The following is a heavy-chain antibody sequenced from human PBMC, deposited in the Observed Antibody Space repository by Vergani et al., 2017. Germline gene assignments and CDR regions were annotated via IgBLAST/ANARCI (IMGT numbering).Heavy chain of an antibody. V-gene: IGHV3-21*01. CDR2: ISSSSSYI. CDR3: ARDDYYDSSGYDI. Sequence: EVQLVESGGGLVQPGGSLRLSCAASGFTVSSNYMSWVRQAPGKGLEWVSSISSSSSYIYYADSVKGRFTISRDNAKNSLYLQMNSLRAEDTAVYYCARDDYYDSSGYDIWGQGTMVTVSS. CDR1: GFTVSSNY. J-gene: IGHJ3*02. D-gene: IGHD3-22*01.